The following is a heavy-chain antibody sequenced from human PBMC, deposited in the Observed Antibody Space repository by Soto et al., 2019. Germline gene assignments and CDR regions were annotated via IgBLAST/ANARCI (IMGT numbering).Heavy chain of an antibody. CDR1: GFTLSNTG. J-gene: IGHJ5*01. D-gene: IGHD6-13*01. Sequence: ESGGGVVQPGTSLRLSCVVSGFTLSNTGVHWVRQAPGKGLEWVAMISHDGFSQHYVDSVRGRFTISRDNSKNTLYLQMDSLRPEDTSVYYCAKEWGSSGWFNWFESWGQGTLVIVSS. CDR3: AKEWGSSGWFNWFES. V-gene: IGHV3-30*18. CDR2: ISHDGFSQ.